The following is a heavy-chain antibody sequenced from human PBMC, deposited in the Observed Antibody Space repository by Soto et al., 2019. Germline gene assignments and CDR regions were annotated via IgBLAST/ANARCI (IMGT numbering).Heavy chain of an antibody. CDR3: AKGQTSGSSPYYFDY. CDR1: EFTLSSFR. CDR2: ISGRGTAT. D-gene: IGHD1-26*01. Sequence: GGSLRLSCEASEFTLSSFRMTWVRQAPGKGLECVSGISGRGTATYYTDSVKGRFTISRDNSKNTLYLQMNSLAAEDTAVYYCAKGQTSGSSPYYFDYWGQGTLVTVSS. V-gene: IGHV3-23*01. J-gene: IGHJ4*02.